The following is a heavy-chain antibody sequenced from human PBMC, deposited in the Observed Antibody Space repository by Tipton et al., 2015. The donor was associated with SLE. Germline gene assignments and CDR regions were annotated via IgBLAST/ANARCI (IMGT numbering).Heavy chain of an antibody. CDR2: IYFGST. D-gene: IGHD2-15*01. CDR3: ARVLLVDLGNDAFDI. CDR1: GGSLSSYY. Sequence: TLSLTCTVSGGSLSSYYWSWIRQPPGERLEWIGYIYFGSTSYNPSLKSRVTISEDTAKNQFSLKLSSVTAADTALYYCARVLLVDLGNDAFDIWGQGTMVTVSS. J-gene: IGHJ3*02. V-gene: IGHV4-59*01.